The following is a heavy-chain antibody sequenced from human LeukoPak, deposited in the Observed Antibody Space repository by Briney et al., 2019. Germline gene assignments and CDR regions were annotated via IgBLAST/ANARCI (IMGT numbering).Heavy chain of an antibody. J-gene: IGHJ6*02. CDR3: ARGSYGPKHYYNYGMDV. Sequence: MHXVGXXPXXGVEWGAXXXXDGSNKYYADSVKGRFTISRDNSKNTLYLQMNSLRAEDTAVYYCARGSYGPKHYYNYGMDVWGQGTTVTVSS. CDR2: XXXDGSNK. V-gene: IGHV3-33*01. D-gene: IGHD5-18*01.